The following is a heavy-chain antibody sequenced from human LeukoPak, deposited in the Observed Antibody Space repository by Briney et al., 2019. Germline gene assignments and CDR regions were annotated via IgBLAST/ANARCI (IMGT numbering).Heavy chain of an antibody. D-gene: IGHD3-22*01. CDR3: ARGDYYDSSGALFDY. CDR1: GLTFSSYG. V-gene: IGHV3-33*01. J-gene: IGHJ4*02. CDR2: IWYDGSNK. Sequence: PGGSLRLSCAASGLTFSSYGMHWVRQAPGKGLEWVAVIWYDGSNKYYADSVKGRFTISRDNSKNTLYLQMNSLRAEDTAVYYCARGDYYDSSGALFDYWGQGTLVTVSS.